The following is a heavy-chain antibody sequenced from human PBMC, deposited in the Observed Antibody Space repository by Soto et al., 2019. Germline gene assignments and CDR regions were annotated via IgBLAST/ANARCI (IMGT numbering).Heavy chain of an antibody. CDR2: ISGSSSTM. V-gene: IGHV3-48*01. CDR3: ARDSTLGPVDH. CDR1: GFTFRGYS. Sequence: EVQLVESGGGLVQPGGSLRLSCVASGFTFRGYSMNWVRQAPGKGLEWVSYISGSSSTMYYADSVKGRFTISRDNAKNSLYLQMNSLRAEDTAVYYCARDSTLGPVDHWGQGTLVTVSS. J-gene: IGHJ4*02.